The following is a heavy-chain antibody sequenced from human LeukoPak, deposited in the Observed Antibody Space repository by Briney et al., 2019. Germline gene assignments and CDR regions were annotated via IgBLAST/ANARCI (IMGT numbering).Heavy chain of an antibody. CDR3: ASMGIAVAGWNTYYFDY. J-gene: IGHJ4*02. CDR2: IIPILGIA. D-gene: IGHD6-19*01. CDR1: GGTFSSYT. Sequence: SVKVSCKASGGTFSSYTIIWVRQAPGQGLEWMGRIIPILGIANYAQKFQGRVTITADKSTSTAYMELSSLRSEDTAVYYCASMGIAVAGWNTYYFDYWGQGTLVTVSS. V-gene: IGHV1-69*02.